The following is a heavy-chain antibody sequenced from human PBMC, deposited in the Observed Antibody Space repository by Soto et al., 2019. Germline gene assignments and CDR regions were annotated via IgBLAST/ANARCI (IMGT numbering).Heavy chain of an antibody. D-gene: IGHD3-3*01. CDR1: CYNFSTDD. J-gene: IGHJ6*02. CDR3: ARDRVEIVDTISGLQLHGAYYYYNGVGV. Sequence: ASVKIFSRYSCYNFSTDDVSGVGQAPGQGLEGMGWISTHKGKTKYVQKFKGRVTLTTDTATSTAYMELRSLRFDDTAVYYWARDRVEIVDTISGLQLHGAYYYYNGVGVWGQGTPVTVSS. V-gene: IGHV1-18*01. CDR2: ISTHKGKT.